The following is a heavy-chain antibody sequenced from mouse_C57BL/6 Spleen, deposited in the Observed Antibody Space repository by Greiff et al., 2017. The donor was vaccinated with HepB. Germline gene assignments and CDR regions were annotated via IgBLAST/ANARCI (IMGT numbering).Heavy chain of an antibody. Sequence: EVKLQESGEGLVKPGGSLKLSCAASGFTFSSYAMSWVRQTPEKRLEWVAYISSGGDYIYYADTVKGRFTISRDNARNTLYLQMSSLKSEDTAMYYCTRGIYYDYDGIGYWGQGTTLTVSS. CDR2: ISSGGDYI. CDR1: GFTFSSYA. V-gene: IGHV5-9-1*02. CDR3: TRGIYYDYDGIGY. D-gene: IGHD2-4*01. J-gene: IGHJ2*01.